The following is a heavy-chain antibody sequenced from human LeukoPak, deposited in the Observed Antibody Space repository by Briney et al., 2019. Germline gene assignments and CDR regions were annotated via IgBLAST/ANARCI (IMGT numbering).Heavy chain of an antibody. D-gene: IGHD6-19*01. CDR3: ASAREWQVQNAPFDY. CDR1: GFSFNSYR. J-gene: IGHJ4*02. Sequence: GGSLRLSCAASGFSFNSYRMSWVRQAPGKGLEWVANIKQDGSEKYYVDSVRGRFTISRDNAKNSLYLQMNGLRAEDTAIYYCASAREWQVQNAPFDYWGQGTLVTVSS. CDR2: IKQDGSEK. V-gene: IGHV3-7*01.